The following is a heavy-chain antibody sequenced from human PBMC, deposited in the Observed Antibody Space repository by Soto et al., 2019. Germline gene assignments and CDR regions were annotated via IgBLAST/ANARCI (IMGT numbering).Heavy chain of an antibody. D-gene: IGHD3-16*02. Sequence: EVHLVESGGGFVRPGGSLRLSCAASGFTFNTFPMNWVRLAPGKGLEWLSHISSNSDAMYYADSVKGRFTISRDNARKSLYLQMNSLIVDDTAVYYCVRDYQYGFDMWGQGTMVTVSS. CDR1: GFTFNTFP. J-gene: IGHJ3*02. CDR3: VRDYQYGFDM. CDR2: ISSNSDAM. V-gene: IGHV3-48*01.